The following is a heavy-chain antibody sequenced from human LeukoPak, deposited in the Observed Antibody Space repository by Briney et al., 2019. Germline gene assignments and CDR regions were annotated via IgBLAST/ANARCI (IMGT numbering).Heavy chain of an antibody. Sequence: SGGSLRLSCAASGFTFSSCGMHWVRQAPGKGLEWVAYITYDGSNKYYADSVKGRFTISRDNSQNTLYLQMNSLRAEDTAVYYCARDYADYVGYFFFDYWGQGTLVTVSS. J-gene: IGHJ4*02. D-gene: IGHD4-17*01. CDR1: GFTFSSCG. CDR2: ITYDGSNK. V-gene: IGHV3-33*01. CDR3: ARDYADYVGYFFFDY.